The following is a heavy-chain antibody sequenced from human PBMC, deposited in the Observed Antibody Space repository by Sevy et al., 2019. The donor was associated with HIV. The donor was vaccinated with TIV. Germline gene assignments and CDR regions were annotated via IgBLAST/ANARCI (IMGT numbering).Heavy chain of an antibody. CDR3: ATPRFDF. J-gene: IGHJ4*02. Sequence: GGSLRLSCAASAFTFSHYAMHWVRQAPGKGLEWVAFIHFDGSDKYYADSVKGRFTISRDNAKNTLYLEMNNLRDEDTALYYCATPRFDFWGPGTLVTVSS. CDR1: AFTFSHYA. CDR2: IHFDGSDK. V-gene: IGHV3-30*02.